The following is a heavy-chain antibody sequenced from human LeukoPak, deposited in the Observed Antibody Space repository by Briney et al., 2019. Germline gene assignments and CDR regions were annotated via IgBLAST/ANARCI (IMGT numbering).Heavy chain of an antibody. D-gene: IGHD3-22*01. V-gene: IGHV3-23*01. CDR1: GFTFSSYA. Sequence: GASLRLSCAASGFTFSSYAMSWVRQAPRKGLEWVSAISGSGGSTYYADSVKGRFTISRDNSKNTLYLQMNSLRAEDTAVYYCAKRPSYYYDSSALSYYFDYWGQGTLVTVSS. J-gene: IGHJ4*02. CDR3: AKRPSYYYDSSALSYYFDY. CDR2: ISGSGGST.